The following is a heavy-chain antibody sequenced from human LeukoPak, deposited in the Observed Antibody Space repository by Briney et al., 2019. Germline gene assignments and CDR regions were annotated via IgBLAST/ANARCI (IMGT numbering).Heavy chain of an antibody. V-gene: IGHV3-48*03. Sequence: GSLRLSCTDSGFTFSSHDMNWVRQAPGKGLEWVSYISSGGYTTRYADSVKGRFTISRDNAKNSLYLQMNSLKAEDTAVYYCAREGSSYAPSEPFYFDYWGQGTLVTVSS. CDR2: ISSGGYTT. CDR3: AREGSSYAPSEPFYFDY. D-gene: IGHD3-10*01. J-gene: IGHJ4*02. CDR1: GFTFSSHD.